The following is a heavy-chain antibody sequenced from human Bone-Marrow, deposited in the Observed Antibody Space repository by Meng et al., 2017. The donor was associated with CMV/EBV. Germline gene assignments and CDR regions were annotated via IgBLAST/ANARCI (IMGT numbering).Heavy chain of an antibody. CDR3: AKLDFWSGYYRGYYYYGMAF. D-gene: IGHD3-3*01. Sequence: GGSLRLSCAASGFTFSSYAMSWVRQAPGKGLEWVSAISGSGGSTYYADSVKGRFTISRDNSKNTLYLQMNSLRAEDTAVYYCAKLDFWSGYYRGYYYYGMAFWGQGNTVTVAS. V-gene: IGHV3-23*01. CDR1: GFTFSSYA. J-gene: IGHJ6*02. CDR2: ISGSGGST.